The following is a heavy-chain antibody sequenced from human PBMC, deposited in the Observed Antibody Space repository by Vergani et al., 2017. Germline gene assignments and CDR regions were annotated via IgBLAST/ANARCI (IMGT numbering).Heavy chain of an antibody. D-gene: IGHD3-16*01. CDR1: GDSIISRSYY. Sequence: QMQLQESGPGLVKASETLSLTCTVSGDSIISRSYYWGWIRQPPGKGLEWIGSIYNSGNGDSSSSLKSRIPISADTSKNQFSLSLTSVTAADTAVYYCASGKYYSDSTSHVRGGYFDVWGRGTLVTVPS. V-gene: IGHV4-39*01. J-gene: IGHJ2*01. CDR3: ASGKYYSDSTSHVRGGYFDV. CDR2: IYNSGNG.